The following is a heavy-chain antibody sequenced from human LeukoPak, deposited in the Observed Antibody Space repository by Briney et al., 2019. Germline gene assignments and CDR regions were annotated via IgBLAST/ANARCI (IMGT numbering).Heavy chain of an antibody. V-gene: IGHV3-30*02. J-gene: IGHJ3*02. CDR3: AKGSYSSSWLDAFDI. Sequence: PGGSLRLSCAASGFTFSSYGMHWVRQAPGKGLEWVAFIRYDGSNKYYADSVKGRFTISRDNSKNTLYLQMNSLRAEDTAVYYCAKGSYSSSWLDAFDIWGQGTMVTVSS. CDR1: GFTFSSYG. D-gene: IGHD6-13*01. CDR2: IRYDGSNK.